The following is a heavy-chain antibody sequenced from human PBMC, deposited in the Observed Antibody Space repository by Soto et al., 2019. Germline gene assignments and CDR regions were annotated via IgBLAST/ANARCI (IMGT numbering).Heavy chain of an antibody. CDR3: ATDRSFARLEWASSLSYGMDV. D-gene: IGHD3-3*01. CDR2: INTSNSYT. V-gene: IGHV1-18*01. J-gene: IGHJ6*01. CDR1: GYTFTASG. Sequence: QGQLVQSASELKEPGASLRVACKASGYTFTASGISWVRQTPGQGLEWMGWINTSNSYTTSAQKFHDRITMTADTSTDTAYMELRSLTSDDTAFYFCATDRSFARLEWASSLSYGMDVW.